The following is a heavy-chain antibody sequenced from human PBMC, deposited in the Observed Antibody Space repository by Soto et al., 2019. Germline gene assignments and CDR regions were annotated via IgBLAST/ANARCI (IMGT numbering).Heavy chain of an antibody. J-gene: IGHJ4*02. CDR1: GFTFSSYA. Sequence: PGGSLRLSCAASGFTFSSYAMSWVRQAPGKGLEWVSAISGSGGSTYYADSVKGRFTISRDNSKNTLYLQMNSLRAEDTAVYYCAKVWLQLRFWAPFDYWGQGTLVTVSS. V-gene: IGHV3-23*01. D-gene: IGHD5-12*01. CDR2: ISGSGGST. CDR3: AKVWLQLRFWAPFDY.